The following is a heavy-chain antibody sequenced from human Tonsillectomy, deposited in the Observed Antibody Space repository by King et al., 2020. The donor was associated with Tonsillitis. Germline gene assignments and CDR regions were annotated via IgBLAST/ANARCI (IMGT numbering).Heavy chain of an antibody. J-gene: IGHJ4*02. CDR1: GYTFTSHA. V-gene: IGHV1-3*01. CDR3: ARDSAVAGSYDY. CDR2: INAGNGNT. D-gene: IGHD6-19*01. Sequence: QLVQSGAEVKKPGASVKVSCKASGYTFTSHAVHWVRQAPGQRLEWMGWINAGNGNTKYSQKFQGRVTITRDISASTAHMEVSSLRSEDTAVYYCARDSAVAGSYDYWGQGTLVTVPS.